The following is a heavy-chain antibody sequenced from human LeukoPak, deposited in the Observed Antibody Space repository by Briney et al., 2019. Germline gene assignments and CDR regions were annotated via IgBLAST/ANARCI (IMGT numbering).Heavy chain of an antibody. CDR1: GGSISGYY. D-gene: IGHD4-17*01. V-gene: IGHV4-59*08. Sequence: SETLSLTCTVSGGSISGYYWSWIRQPPGKGLEWIGYIYHTGTTDSNPSLKSRVTISVDTSQDHFSLRLNSVTAADTAVYYCARYGHDYAWDYWGQGTLVTVSS. CDR3: ARYGHDYAWDY. J-gene: IGHJ4*02. CDR2: IYHTGTT.